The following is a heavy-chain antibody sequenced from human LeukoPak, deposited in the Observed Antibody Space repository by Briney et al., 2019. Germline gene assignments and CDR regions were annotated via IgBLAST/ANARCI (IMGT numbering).Heavy chain of an antibody. CDR2: IYYSGST. Sequence: PSEPLSLTRTVSGGSISSYYWSWIRQPPGKGLEWIGYIYYSGSTNYNPSLKSRVTISVDTSKNQFSLKLSSVTAADTAVYYCARVPGRSSSWTLDYWGQGTLVTVSS. J-gene: IGHJ4*02. CDR3: ARVPGRSSSWTLDY. CDR1: GGSISSYY. D-gene: IGHD6-13*01. V-gene: IGHV4-59*01.